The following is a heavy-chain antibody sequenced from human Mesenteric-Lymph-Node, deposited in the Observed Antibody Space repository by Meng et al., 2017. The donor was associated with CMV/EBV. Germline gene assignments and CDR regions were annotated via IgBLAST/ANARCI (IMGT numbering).Heavy chain of an antibody. V-gene: IGHV3-15*01. J-gene: IGHJ3*02. CDR1: GFTFSNAW. CDR3: TTGSTSYLRNAFDI. Sequence: GESLKISCAASGFTFSNAWMSWVRQAPGKGLEWVGRIKSKTDGGTTDYGAPVKGRFTISRDDSKNTLSLQMNSLKTEDTAVYYCTTGSTSYLRNAFDIWGQGTMVTVSS. D-gene: IGHD5-12*01. CDR2: IKSKTDGGTT.